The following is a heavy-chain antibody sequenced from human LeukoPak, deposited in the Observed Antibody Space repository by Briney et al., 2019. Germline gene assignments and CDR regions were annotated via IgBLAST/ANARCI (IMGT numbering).Heavy chain of an antibody. J-gene: IGHJ4*02. Sequence: PSETLSLTCNVSGGSISSYYWSWIRQPPGKGLEWIGYIYYSGSTYYNPSLKSRVTISVDTSKNQFSLKLSSVTAADTAVYYCARESDDILTGYSEKGSFDYRGQGTLVTVSS. CDR2: IYYSGST. D-gene: IGHD3-9*01. V-gene: IGHV4-59*12. CDR3: ARESDDILTGYSEKGSFDY. CDR1: GGSISSYY.